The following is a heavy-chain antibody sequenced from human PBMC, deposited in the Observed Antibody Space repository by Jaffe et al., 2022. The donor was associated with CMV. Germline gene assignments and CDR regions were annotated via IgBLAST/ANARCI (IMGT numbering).Heavy chain of an antibody. J-gene: IGHJ4*02. CDR1: GFHFSTYG. D-gene: IGHD6-25*01. CDR2: IWFDGSME. CDR3: VRAGCGGGRCSDLREYQREY. V-gene: IGHV3-33*08. Sequence: QVQLVESGGGVVQSGRSLRLSCAASGFHFSTYGMHWVRQAPGKGLEWLAVIWFDGSMEYYADSVRGRFTISRDNSKNMVWLQMSSLTAEDTAVYYCVRAGCGGGRCSDLREYQREYWGQGSLVTVSS.